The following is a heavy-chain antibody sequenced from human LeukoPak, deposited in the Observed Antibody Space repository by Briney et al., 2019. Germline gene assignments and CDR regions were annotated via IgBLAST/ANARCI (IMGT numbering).Heavy chain of an antibody. Sequence: RPGGSLRLSCAASGFTFSSYAMSWVRQAPGKGLEWVSTVSGSGGSTYYADSVKGRFTISRDNSKNTLYLQMNSLRAEDTAVYYCAKDPVSWDSSYDAFDIWGQGTMVTVSS. CDR2: VSGSGGST. V-gene: IGHV3-23*01. J-gene: IGHJ3*02. CDR1: GFTFSSYA. D-gene: IGHD1-26*01. CDR3: AKDPVSWDSSYDAFDI.